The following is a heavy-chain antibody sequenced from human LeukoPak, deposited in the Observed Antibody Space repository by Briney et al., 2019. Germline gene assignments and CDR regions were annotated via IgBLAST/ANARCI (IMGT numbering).Heavy chain of an antibody. CDR3: ARGQWETPGAFDI. J-gene: IGHJ3*02. Sequence: PSQTPFLTCAVSGGSISSGGYSWSWIRQPPGKGLEWIGYIYHSGSTYYNPSLKSRVTISVDRFKNQFSLKLSSVTAADTAVYYCARGQWETPGAFDIWGQGTMVTVSS. V-gene: IGHV4-30-2*01. CDR2: IYHSGST. D-gene: IGHD1-26*01. CDR1: GGSISSGGYS.